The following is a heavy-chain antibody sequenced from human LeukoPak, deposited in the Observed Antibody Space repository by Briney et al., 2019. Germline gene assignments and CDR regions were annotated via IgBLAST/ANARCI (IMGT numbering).Heavy chain of an antibody. CDR1: GFTFSSYW. Sequence: GGSLRLSCAASGFTFSSYWMSWVRQAPGKGLEWVANIKQDGSEKYYVDSVKGRFTISRDNAKNSLYLQMNSLRAEDTAVYYCARDLYYYDSSGNDYWGQGTLVTVSS. CDR3: ARDLYYYDSSGNDY. J-gene: IGHJ4*02. CDR2: IKQDGSEK. D-gene: IGHD3-22*01. V-gene: IGHV3-7*01.